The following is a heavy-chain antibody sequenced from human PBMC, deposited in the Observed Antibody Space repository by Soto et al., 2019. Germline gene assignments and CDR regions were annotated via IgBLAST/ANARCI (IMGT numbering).Heavy chain of an antibody. D-gene: IGHD1-26*01. J-gene: IGHJ5*02. CDR1: GYTFTSSD. CDR2: MNPNSGNT. V-gene: IGHV1-8*01. Sequence: QVQLVQSGAEVKKPGASVKVSCKASGYTFTSSDINWVRQATGQGLEWMGWMNPNSGNTAYAQKFQGRVTMTRNTPISTAYMGMSSLGPESTAGYYCARGPSVGGGNWVDPWGQGTLVTVSS. CDR3: ARGPSVGGGNWVDP.